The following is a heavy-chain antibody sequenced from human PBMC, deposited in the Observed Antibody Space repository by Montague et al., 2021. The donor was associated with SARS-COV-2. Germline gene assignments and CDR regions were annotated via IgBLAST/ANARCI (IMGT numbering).Heavy chain of an antibody. J-gene: IGHJ6*02. D-gene: IGHD5-12*01. CDR1: GGSISGYY. Sequence: SETLSLTCSVSGGSISGYYWSWIRQPPGKGLEWIGYIYYSLSINSNPSLTSRLTISVDTAKNQFSLTLSSVTAADTAAYYCAGGYRWAMEVWGQGTTVTVSS. CDR3: AGGYRWAMEV. V-gene: IGHV4-59*08. CDR2: IYYSLSI.